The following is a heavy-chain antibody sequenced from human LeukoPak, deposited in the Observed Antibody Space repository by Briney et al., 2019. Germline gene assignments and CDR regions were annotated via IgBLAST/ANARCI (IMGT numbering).Heavy chain of an antibody. CDR1: GFTFSSYA. Sequence: GGSLRLSCAASGFTFSSYAMSWVRQAPEKGLEWVSAISGSGGSTYYADSVKGRFTISRDNSKNTLYLQMNSLRAEDTAVYYCAKDVLGVPVTHDAFDTWGQGTMVTVSS. CDR2: ISGSGGST. CDR3: AKDVLGVPVTHDAFDT. D-gene: IGHD2-8*02. J-gene: IGHJ3*02. V-gene: IGHV3-23*01.